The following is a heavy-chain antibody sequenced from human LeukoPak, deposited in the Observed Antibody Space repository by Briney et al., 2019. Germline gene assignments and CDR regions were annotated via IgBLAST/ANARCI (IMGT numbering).Heavy chain of an antibody. V-gene: IGHV3-48*03. D-gene: IGHD3-16*01. J-gene: IGHJ4*02. CDR2: ISSSTI. CDR3: ARDGFGSLGDY. Sequence: GGSLRLSCAASGFTFSSYEMNWVRQAPGKGLEWVSYISSSTIYYADSVKGRFTISRDNAKNSLYLQMISLRAEDTAVYYCARDGFGSLGDYWGQGTLVTVSS. CDR1: GFTFSSYE.